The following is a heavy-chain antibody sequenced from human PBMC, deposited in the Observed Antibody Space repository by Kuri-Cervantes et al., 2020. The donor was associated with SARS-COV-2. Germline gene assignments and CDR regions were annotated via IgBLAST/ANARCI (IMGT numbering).Heavy chain of an antibody. D-gene: IGHD2-8*02. CDR3: ALGRRGYSTGTFYDYMDV. CDR1: GGSINSSGYY. V-gene: IGHV4-31*01. J-gene: IGHJ6*03. Sequence: LRLSCTVSGGSINSSGYYWSWVRQLPGKGLEWIGYVYYSGYTYYNPSLKRLVTISIDTSKNQFSLILTSVTAADTAVYFCALGRRGYSTGTFYDYMDVWARGPRSPSP. CDR2: VYYSGYT.